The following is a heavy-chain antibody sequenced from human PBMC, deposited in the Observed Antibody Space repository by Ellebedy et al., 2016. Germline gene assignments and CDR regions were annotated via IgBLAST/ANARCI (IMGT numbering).Heavy chain of an antibody. CDR2: VSASGGQT. V-gene: IGHV3-23*01. D-gene: IGHD1-20*01. J-gene: IGHJ5*01. Sequence: GGSLRLSCAVSGFTFSDYWMGWVRQPPGKGLEWVSSVSASGGQTYYGDPVKGRFTISRDNFEKQLYLEMNSLRLEDTAVYYCAKRGDGNNYLDSWGQGTLVTVSP. CDR1: GFTFSDYW. CDR3: AKRGDGNNYLDS.